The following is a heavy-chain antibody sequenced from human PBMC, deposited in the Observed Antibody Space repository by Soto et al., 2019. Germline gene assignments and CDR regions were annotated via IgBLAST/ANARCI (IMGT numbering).Heavy chain of an antibody. CDR3: VRGAGVDVEAAFKRELVP. J-gene: IGHJ5*02. CDR2: IYFTGST. CDR1: GDTVNNGDYF. Sequence: SETLSLTCTVSGDTVNNGDYFWSWIRQSPGKGLEWLGYIYFTGSTYYSPSLKSRLHISMDKSKNHFSLEMTSVTVADTAVYFCVRGAGVDVEAAFKRELVPWGPGLLVTVSS. D-gene: IGHD2-2*03. V-gene: IGHV4-30-4*01.